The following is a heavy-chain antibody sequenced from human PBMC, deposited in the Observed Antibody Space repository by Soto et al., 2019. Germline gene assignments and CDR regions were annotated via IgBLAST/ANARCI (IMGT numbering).Heavy chain of an antibody. D-gene: IGHD3-10*01. CDR1: GFTFSNYG. V-gene: IGHV3-30*03. CDR3: ARDWVWFGAHPIDY. Sequence: QVQLVESGGGVVQPGGSLRLSCAASGFTFSNYGMHWVRQAPGKGLEWVAVISYDGSNKYYAASVKGRFTISRDNSKNTLYLQMNSLTTADPAVYYCARDWVWFGAHPIDYWGQGTLVTVSS. CDR2: ISYDGSNK. J-gene: IGHJ4*02.